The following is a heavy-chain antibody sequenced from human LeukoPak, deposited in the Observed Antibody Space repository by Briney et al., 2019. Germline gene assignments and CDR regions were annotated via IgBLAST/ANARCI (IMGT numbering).Heavy chain of an antibody. D-gene: IGHD2-2*01. CDR3: ARAGYCSSTSCYYYYYMDV. V-gene: IGHV3-7*01. Sequence: GGSLRLSCAASGFTFSSYWMSWVRQAPGKGLEWVANIKQDGSEKYYVDSVKGRFTISRDNAKNSLYLQMNSLRAEDTSVYYCARAGYCSSTSCYYYYYMDVWGKGTTVTVSS. CDR1: GFTFSSYW. CDR2: IKQDGSEK. J-gene: IGHJ6*03.